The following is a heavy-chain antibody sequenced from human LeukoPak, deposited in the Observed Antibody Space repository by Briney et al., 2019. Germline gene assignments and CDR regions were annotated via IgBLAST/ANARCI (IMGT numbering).Heavy chain of an antibody. CDR3: VGKIAVDGMSFPYFDS. D-gene: IGHD6-19*01. CDR2: IYYSGST. CDR1: GGSMNAYY. J-gene: IGHJ4*02. V-gene: IGHV4-59*08. Sequence: PPETLSLTCTVSGGSMNAYYWTWFRQPPGKGLEWIGYIYYSGSTNYNPSPKSRLTISVYTSNNQFSLKLSSVTAADTAVYYCVGKIAVDGMSFPYFDSWGQGALVTVSS.